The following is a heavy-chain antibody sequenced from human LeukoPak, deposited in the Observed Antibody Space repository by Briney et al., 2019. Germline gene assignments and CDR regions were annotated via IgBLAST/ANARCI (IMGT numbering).Heavy chain of an antibody. J-gene: IGHJ4*02. CDR3: ARGPPNWGFDY. D-gene: IGHD7-27*01. CDR1: GYTFTSYD. V-gene: IGHV1-8*01. CDR2: MNPNSGNT. Sequence: ASVKVSCKASGYTFTSYDINWVRQATGQQLEWVGWMNPNSGNTGYAQKFQGRVTMTRNTSISTAYMELSSLRSEDTAVYYCARGPPNWGFDYWRQGTLVSVSS.